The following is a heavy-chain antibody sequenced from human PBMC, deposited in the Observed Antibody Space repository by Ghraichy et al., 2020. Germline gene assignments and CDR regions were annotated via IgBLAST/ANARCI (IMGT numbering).Heavy chain of an antibody. V-gene: IGHV3-23*01. J-gene: IGHJ6*02. D-gene: IGHD4-11*01. CDR1: GFTFSSNS. CDR2: ISGSDDRT. Sequence: AGSLRLSCATSGFTFSSNSMIWVRQAPGKGLEWVSSISGSDDRTYYADSVKGRFTISRDNSKNTLCLQMNSLRAEDTAVYYCAKEDSKYGYYNYGVDVWGQGTTVTVSS. CDR3: AKEDSKYGYYNYGVDV.